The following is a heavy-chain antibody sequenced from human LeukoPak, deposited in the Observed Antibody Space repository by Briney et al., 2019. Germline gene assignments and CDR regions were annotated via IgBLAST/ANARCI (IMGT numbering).Heavy chain of an antibody. CDR2: ISNTGSTT. Sequence: GGSLRLSCAASGFTFSDYYMSWIRQAPGKGLAWVSYISNTGSTTHYADSVKGRFTISRDNAKNSLHLQMNSLRAEDTAVYYCARVRGSYSVDYWGQGTLVTVSS. J-gene: IGHJ4*02. D-gene: IGHD1-26*01. CDR1: GFTFSDYY. CDR3: ARVRGSYSVDY. V-gene: IGHV3-11*04.